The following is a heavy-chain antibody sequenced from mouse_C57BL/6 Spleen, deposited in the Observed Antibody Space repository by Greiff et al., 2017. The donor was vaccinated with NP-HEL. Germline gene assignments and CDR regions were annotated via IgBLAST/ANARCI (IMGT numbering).Heavy chain of an antibody. CDR1: GYTFTGSW. V-gene: IGHV1-9*01. J-gene: IGHJ1*03. CDR3: ARVDYYGSGRYWYFDV. D-gene: IGHD1-1*01. CDR2: ILPGSGST. Sequence: QVQLQQSGAELMKPGASVKLSCKATGYTFTGSWIEWVKQRPGHGLEWIGEILPGSGSTNYNEKFKGKATFTADPSSNTAYMQLSSLTTEESAIYVCARVDYYGSGRYWYFDVWGTGTSVTVSS.